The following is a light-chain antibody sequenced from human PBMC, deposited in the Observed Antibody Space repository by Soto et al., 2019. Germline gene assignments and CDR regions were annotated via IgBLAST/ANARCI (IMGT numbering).Light chain of an antibody. CDR3: QQRSNWPPFT. CDR1: QSVRSY. CDR2: DAS. Sequence: EIVLTQSPATLSLSPGERATLSCRASQSVRSYLDWHKQKPGQAPRLLLYDASNRATGIPARFSGSGSGTDFTLPISSLEPEDFGVYYCQQRSNWPPFTFGGGTKVEIK. J-gene: IGKJ4*01. V-gene: IGKV3-11*01.